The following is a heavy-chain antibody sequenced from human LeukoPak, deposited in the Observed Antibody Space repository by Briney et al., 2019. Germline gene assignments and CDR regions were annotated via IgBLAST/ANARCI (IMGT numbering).Heavy chain of an antibody. CDR1: GFTFSSYS. D-gene: IGHD1-26*01. CDR2: ISSSSSTI. Sequence: GGSLRLSCAASGFTFSSYSMNWVRQAPGKGLEWVSYISSSSSTIYYADSVKGRFTISRDNAKNSLYLQMNSLRAEDTAVYYCARERARGVGATNFDYWGQGTLVTVSS. V-gene: IGHV3-48*01. J-gene: IGHJ4*02. CDR3: ARERARGVGATNFDY.